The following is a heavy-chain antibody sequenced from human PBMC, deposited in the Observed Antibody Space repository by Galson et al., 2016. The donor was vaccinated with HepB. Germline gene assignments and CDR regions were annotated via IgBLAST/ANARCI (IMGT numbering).Heavy chain of an antibody. D-gene: IGHD4-17*01. CDR1: GFTFNFYL. CDR3: AKNFGDYVGDTFDM. J-gene: IGHJ3*02. Sequence: SLRLSCAASGFTFNFYLMSWVRQAPGKGLEWVANINQDGSEKSYMDSVKGRFTISRGNAKNSLYLQMNSLRAEDTAVYYCAKNFGDYVGDTFDMWGQGTMVTVSS. CDR2: INQDGSEK. V-gene: IGHV3-7*01.